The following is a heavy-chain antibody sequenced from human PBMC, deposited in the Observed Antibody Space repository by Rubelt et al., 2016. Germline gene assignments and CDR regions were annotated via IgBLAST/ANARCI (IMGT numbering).Heavy chain of an antibody. CDR3: ARVGILTGYYY. D-gene: IGHD3-9*01. Sequence: QVQLVQSGTEVKRPGASVKVSCKASGGTFSSYAISWVRQAPGQGLEWMGRIITILGIANYAQKFQGRVTITADKSTSTAYMELRSLRSDDTAVYYCARVGILTGYYYWGQGTLVTVSS. CDR1: GGTFSSYA. V-gene: IGHV1-69*09. CDR2: IITILGIA. J-gene: IGHJ4*02.